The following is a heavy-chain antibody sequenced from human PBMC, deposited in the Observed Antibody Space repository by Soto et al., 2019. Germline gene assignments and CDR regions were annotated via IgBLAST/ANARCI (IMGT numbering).Heavy chain of an antibody. CDR2: IRSSGSPI. J-gene: IGHJ4*02. CDR3: ARDPHSLDY. D-gene: IGHD1-26*01. Sequence: PGGSLRLSCAASGFNFSSYSMNWVRQAPGKELEWVSYIRSSGSPIYYADSVKGRFTISRDNAKNSLYLQMNSLRDEDTAVYYCARDPHSLDYWGQGTLVTVSS. CDR1: GFNFSSYS. V-gene: IGHV3-48*02.